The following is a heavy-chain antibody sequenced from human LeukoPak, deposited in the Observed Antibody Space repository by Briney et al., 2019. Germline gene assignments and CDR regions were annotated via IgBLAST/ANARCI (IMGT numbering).Heavy chain of an antibody. CDR2: ISSSSSYI. CDR3: ARGAAAGGALYYFDY. D-gene: IGHD6-13*01. V-gene: IGHV3-11*05. J-gene: IGHJ4*02. CDR1: GFTFSDYY. Sequence: GGSLRLSCAVSGFTFSDYYMSWIRQAPGKGLEWVSSISSSSSYIYYADSVKGRFTISRDNAKNSLYLQMNSLRAEDTAVYYCARGAAAGGALYYFDYWGQGTLVTVPS.